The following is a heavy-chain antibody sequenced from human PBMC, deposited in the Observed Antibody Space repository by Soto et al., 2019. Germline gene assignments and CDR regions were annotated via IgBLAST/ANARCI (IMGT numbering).Heavy chain of an antibody. D-gene: IGHD1-1*01. CDR2: ISSSSSYI. V-gene: IGHV3-21*01. J-gene: IGHJ5*02. CDR3: ARVHKGLERRRDVVTVWFDP. Sequence: PGGSLRLSCAASGFTFSSYSMNWVRQAPGKGLEWVSSISSSSSYIYYADSVKGRFTISRDNAKNSLYLQMNSLRAEDTAVYYCARVHKGLERRRDVVTVWFDPWGQGTLVTVSS. CDR1: GFTFSSYS.